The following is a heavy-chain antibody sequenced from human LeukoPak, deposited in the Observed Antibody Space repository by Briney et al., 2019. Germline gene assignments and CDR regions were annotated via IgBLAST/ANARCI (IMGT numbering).Heavy chain of an antibody. V-gene: IGHV4-59*01. CDR2: IHYSGYT. J-gene: IGHJ2*01. D-gene: IGHD7-27*01. CDR1: GGSISNYY. CDR3: ARHWGSDWYFDL. Sequence: SETLSLTCAVSGGSISNYYCSWIRQPPGKGLEWLGYIHYSGYTNYNPSLKSRVTISVDTSKNQFSLNLSSVTAAGTAVYYCARHWGSDWYFDLWGRGTLVTVSS.